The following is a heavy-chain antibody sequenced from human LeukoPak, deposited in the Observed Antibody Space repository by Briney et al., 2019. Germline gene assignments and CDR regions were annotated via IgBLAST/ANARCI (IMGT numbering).Heavy chain of an antibody. J-gene: IGHJ6*04. Sequence: GGTLRLSCAASGFSFSSYGMNWVRQAPGKGLEWVSAISGSGGSTYYADSVKGRFTISRDNAKNSLYLQMNSLRAEDTAVYYCAELGITMIGGVWGKGTTVTISS. CDR3: AELGITMIGGV. CDR1: GFSFSSYG. D-gene: IGHD3-10*02. V-gene: IGHV3-23*01. CDR2: ISGSGGST.